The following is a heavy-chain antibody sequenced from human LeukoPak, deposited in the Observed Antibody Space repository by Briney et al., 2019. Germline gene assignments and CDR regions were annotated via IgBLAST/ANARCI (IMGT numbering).Heavy chain of an antibody. D-gene: IGHD3-9*01. V-gene: IGHV1-18*01. CDR2: ISAYNGNT. Sequence: ASVKVSCKASGYTFTSYGISWVRQAPGQGLEWMGWISAYNGNTNYAQKLQGRVTITTDTSTSTAYMELRSLRSDDTAVYYCASPLPELRYFDYYYYMDVWGKGTTVTISS. J-gene: IGHJ6*03. CDR1: GYTFTSYG. CDR3: ASPLPELRYFDYYYYMDV.